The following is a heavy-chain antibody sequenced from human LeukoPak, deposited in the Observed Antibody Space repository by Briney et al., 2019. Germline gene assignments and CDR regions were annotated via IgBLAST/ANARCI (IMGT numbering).Heavy chain of an antibody. J-gene: IGHJ5*02. D-gene: IGHD3-3*01. Sequence: ASVKVSCKASGYTFTGYYMHWVRQAPGQGLEWMGWINPNSGGTNYAQKFQGRVTMTRDTSISTAYMELSRLRSDDTAVYYCARDYYDFWSGYYSGWFDTWGQGTLVTVSS. CDR3: ARDYYDFWSGYYSGWFDT. CDR1: GYTFTGYY. CDR2: INPNSGGT. V-gene: IGHV1-2*02.